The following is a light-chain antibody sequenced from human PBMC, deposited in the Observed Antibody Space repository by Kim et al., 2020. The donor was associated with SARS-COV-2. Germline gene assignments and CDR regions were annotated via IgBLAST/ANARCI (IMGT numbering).Light chain of an antibody. Sequence: YSGSHLQGGVPSRFRGSASGTDFTLTINSLQPEDSATYYCQQGVAFPLTFGGGTKVDIK. CDR3: QQGVAFPLT. CDR2: SGS. J-gene: IGKJ4*01. V-gene: IGKV1-12*01.